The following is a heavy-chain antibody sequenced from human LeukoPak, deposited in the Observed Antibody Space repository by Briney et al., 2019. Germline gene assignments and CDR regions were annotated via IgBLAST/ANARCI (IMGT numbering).Heavy chain of an antibody. V-gene: IGHV3-15*01. D-gene: IGHD3-22*01. J-gene: IGHJ4*02. CDR3: TTDYGSSGYWASSFDY. CDR2: IKSKTDGGTT. CDR1: GFTFSNAW. Sequence: GGSLRLSCAASGFTFSNAWMSWVRQAPGKGLEWVGRIKSKTDGGTTDYAAPVKGRFTISRADSKNTLYLQMNSLKTEDTAVYYRTTDYGSSGYWASSFDYWGQGTLVTVSS.